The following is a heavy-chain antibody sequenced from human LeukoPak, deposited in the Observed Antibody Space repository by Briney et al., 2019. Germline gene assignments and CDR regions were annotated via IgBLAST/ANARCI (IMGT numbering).Heavy chain of an antibody. J-gene: IGHJ6*03. CDR1: GFTFSSYS. CDR2: MSSSGSTI. D-gene: IGHD1-26*01. CDR3: ARVGSPPWSYYYYMDV. V-gene: IGHV3-48*01. Sequence: GGSLRLSCAASGFTFSSYSMNCVRQAPGKGLQWVSYMSSSGSTIYYADSVKGRFTISRDNAKNSLYLQMNSLRAEDTAVYYCARVGSPPWSYYYYMDVWGKGTTVTVSS.